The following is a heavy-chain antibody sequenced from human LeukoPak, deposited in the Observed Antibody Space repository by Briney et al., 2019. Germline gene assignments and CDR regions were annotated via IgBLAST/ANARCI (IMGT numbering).Heavy chain of an antibody. J-gene: IGHJ6*02. D-gene: IGHD6-25*01. V-gene: IGHV1-8*01. Sequence: ASVKVSCKASGYTFTSYDINWVRQATGQGLEWMGWMNPNSGNTGYAQKFQGRVTMTRNTSKSTAYMELSSLRSEDTAVYYCARAPALEDYYGMDVWGQGTTVTVSS. CDR1: GYTFTSYD. CDR2: MNPNSGNT. CDR3: ARAPALEDYYGMDV.